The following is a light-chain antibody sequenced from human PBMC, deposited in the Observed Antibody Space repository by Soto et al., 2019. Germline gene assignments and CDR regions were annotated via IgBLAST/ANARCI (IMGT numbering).Light chain of an antibody. CDR2: ENN. CDR1: SSNIGISN. J-gene: IGLJ1*01. Sequence: QSVLTQPPSASGTPGQRVTISCSGSSSNIGISNVNWYQQLPGTAPKLLIYENNQRPSGVPDRFSGSKSGTSASLAISGLQTEDEADFYCLAWDGSLNGYVFGTGTKLTVL. CDR3: LAWDGSLNGYV. V-gene: IGLV1-44*01.